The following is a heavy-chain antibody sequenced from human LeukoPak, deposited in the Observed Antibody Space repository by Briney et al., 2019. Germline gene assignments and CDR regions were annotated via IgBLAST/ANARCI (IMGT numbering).Heavy chain of an antibody. CDR1: GFSLSTSGMC. Sequence: SGPTLVKPTQTLTLTCTFSGFSLSTSGMCVSWFRQPPGKALEWLARIDWDDDDYYTTSLKTRLTISKDTSKNQVVLTMTHMDPVDTATYYCARIRGALSGRYSFDYWGQGALVTVSS. V-gene: IGHV2-70*11. CDR2: IDWDDDD. D-gene: IGHD2-21*01. J-gene: IGHJ4*02. CDR3: ARIRGALSGRYSFDY.